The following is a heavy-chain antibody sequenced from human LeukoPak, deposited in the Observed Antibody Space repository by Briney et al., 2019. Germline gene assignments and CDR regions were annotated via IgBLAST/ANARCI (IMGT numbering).Heavy chain of an antibody. CDR3: VREGNELLSKNFDY. J-gene: IGHJ4*02. CDR1: GFTFSGHY. V-gene: IGHV1-2*02. Sequence: ASVKVSCKASGFTFSGHYIHWVRQAPGQGLEGMGYINPHSGGTSSPQKFQGRVTMTADTSISAVYMELSSLTSDDTAMYYCVREGNELLSKNFDYWGQGSLVTVSS. D-gene: IGHD2-21*02. CDR2: INPHSGGT.